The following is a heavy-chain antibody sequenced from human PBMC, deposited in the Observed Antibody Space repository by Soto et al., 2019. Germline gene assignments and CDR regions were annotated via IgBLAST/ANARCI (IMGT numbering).Heavy chain of an antibody. J-gene: IGHJ6*03. CDR3: AREAASDPAFYYHYMDV. CDR1: GYTFSNYN. CDR2: MNPDSGNT. V-gene: IGHV1-8*01. D-gene: IGHD6-25*01. Sequence: QEQLVQSGAEVKKPGAPVKVSCKAPGYTFSNYNINWVRQASGQGREWMGWMNPDSGNTGYAEKFQGRVTMTRNSYISTAYMELSGLRSEETAVYSCAREAASDPAFYYHYMDVWGKGTTVTVSS.